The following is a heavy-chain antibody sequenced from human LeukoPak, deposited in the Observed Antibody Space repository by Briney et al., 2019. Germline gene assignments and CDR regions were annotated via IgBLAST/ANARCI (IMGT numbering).Heavy chain of an antibody. V-gene: IGHV4-30-2*01. CDR1: GGSISSGGYS. CDR3: ARGGGGSIVVVPAASFDY. D-gene: IGHD2-2*01. Sequence: SETLSLTCAVSGGSISSGGYSWSWIRQPPGKGLEWIGYIYHSGSTNYNPSLKSRVTISVDTSKNQFSLKLSSVTAADTAVYYCARGGGGSIVVVPAASFDYWGQGTLVTVSS. CDR2: IYHSGST. J-gene: IGHJ4*02.